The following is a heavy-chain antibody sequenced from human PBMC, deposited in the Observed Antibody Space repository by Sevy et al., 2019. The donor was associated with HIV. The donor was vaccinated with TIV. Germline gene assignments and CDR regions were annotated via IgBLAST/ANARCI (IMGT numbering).Heavy chain of an antibody. CDR1: RFTFSSYG. Sequence: GGSLRLSCAASRFTFSSYGMHWVRQAPGKGLEWVAVISYDGSNKYYADSVKGRFTISRDNSKNTLYLQMNSLRAEDTAVYYCAKVRHGYGSGSPGADVWGQGTTVTVSS. CDR3: AKVRHGYGSGSPGADV. CDR2: ISYDGSNK. V-gene: IGHV3-30*18. J-gene: IGHJ6*02. D-gene: IGHD3-10*01.